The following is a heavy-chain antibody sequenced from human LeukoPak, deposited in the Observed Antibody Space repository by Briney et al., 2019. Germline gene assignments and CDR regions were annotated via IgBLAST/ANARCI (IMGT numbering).Heavy chain of an antibody. Sequence: AAVKVSCKASGYTFTGYYMHWLRQAPAQGLEWMGWISAYNGNTKYAQKLQGRVTMTTDTSTSTAYMELRSLRSDDTAGYYCARDMFPGSSGVVIKNMDIWGKGTTGTVSS. CDR2: ISAYNGNT. V-gene: IGHV1-18*04. CDR3: ARDMFPGSSGVVIKNMDI. D-gene: IGHD3-3*01. CDR1: GYTFTGYY. J-gene: IGHJ6*03.